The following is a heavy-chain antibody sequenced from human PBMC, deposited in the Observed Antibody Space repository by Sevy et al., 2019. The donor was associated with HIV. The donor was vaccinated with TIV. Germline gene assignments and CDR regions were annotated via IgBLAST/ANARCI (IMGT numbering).Heavy chain of an antibody. CDR1: GYTFTNYH. CDR3: ARAPSGSQGPGQYFHH. J-gene: IGHJ1*01. CDR2: ITAYNGNT. V-gene: IGHV1-18*01. D-gene: IGHD1-26*01. Sequence: ASVKVSCKASGYTFTNYHITWVRQAPGQGLEWMGWITAYNGNTNYEQRLQGRVTMTTDTSTSTAYMELRSLRSDDTAVYYCARAPSGSQGPGQYFHHWGQGTLVTVSS.